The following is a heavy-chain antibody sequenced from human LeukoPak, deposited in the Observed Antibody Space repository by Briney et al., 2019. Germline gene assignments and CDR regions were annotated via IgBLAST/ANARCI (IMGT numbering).Heavy chain of an antibody. CDR1: GFTFSSHG. D-gene: IGHD3-16*01. CDR2: SSSIGGRT. V-gene: IGHV3-23*01. J-gene: IGHJ1*01. CDR3: AKDDAWGRFYH. Sequence: GGTLRLSCAASGFTFSSHGMNWVRQAPGKGLEWVSGSSSIGGRTYYADSVKGRFTVTRDNSRNTLYLQMNSLRAEDTGVYYCAKDDAWGRFYHWGQGTLVTVSS.